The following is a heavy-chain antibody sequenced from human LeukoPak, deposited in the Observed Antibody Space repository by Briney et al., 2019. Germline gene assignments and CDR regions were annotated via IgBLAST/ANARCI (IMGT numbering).Heavy chain of an antibody. V-gene: IGHV3-30*18. Sequence: GRSLRLSCAASGFTFSSYGMHWVRQAPGKGLEWVAVMSYDGSKKYYADSVKDRITISRDNTKNTMYLQMNSLRAEDTAVYYCAKDMEYSYGWGGGYFDFWGQGTLVTVSS. CDR1: GFTFSSYG. D-gene: IGHD5-18*01. J-gene: IGHJ4*02. CDR2: MSYDGSKK. CDR3: AKDMEYSYGWGGGYFDF.